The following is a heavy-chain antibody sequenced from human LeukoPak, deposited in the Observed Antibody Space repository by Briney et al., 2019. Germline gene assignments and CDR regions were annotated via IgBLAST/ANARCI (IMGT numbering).Heavy chain of an antibody. Sequence: GGSLRLSCAASGSTFSSYGISWVRQAPGKGLEWVSGISGSGGSTYYADSVKGRFTISRDNSKNTLYLQMTLRAEDTALYYCARDHYDSLTGQTGAFDYWGQGTLVTVSS. CDR1: GSTFSSYG. V-gene: IGHV3-23*01. J-gene: IGHJ4*02. CDR2: ISGSGGST. D-gene: IGHD3-9*01. CDR3: ARDHYDSLTGQTGAFDY.